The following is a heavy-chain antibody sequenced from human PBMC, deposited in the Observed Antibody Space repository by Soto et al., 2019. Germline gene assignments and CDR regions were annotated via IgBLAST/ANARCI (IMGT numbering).Heavy chain of an antibody. D-gene: IGHD2-21*02. CDR1: GLIFSRYA. CDR2: ISGSGGNT. V-gene: IGHV3-23*01. Sequence: PGGSLRLSCAATGLIFSRYAINWVRQAPGKGLERVSGISGSGGNTYYADSVRGRFTVSRDNLKNTLYLQMNSLRAEDTAVHYCAKPYRGGDCYRVDYHSGMDVWGQGTTVT. J-gene: IGHJ6*02. CDR3: AKPYRGGDCYRVDYHSGMDV.